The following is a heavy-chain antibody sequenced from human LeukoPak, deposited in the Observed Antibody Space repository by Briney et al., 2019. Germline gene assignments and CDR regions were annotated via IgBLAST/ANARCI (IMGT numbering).Heavy chain of an antibody. J-gene: IGHJ4*02. Sequence: SETLSLTCTVSGGSISSYFWSWIRQPPGKGLEWIGYIYYSGSTNYNPSLESRVTISVDKSKNQFSLKLSSVTAADTAVYYCARSLYSASWYGLDYWGQGTLVNVPS. CDR2: IYYSGST. D-gene: IGHD6-13*01. CDR3: ARSLYSASWYGLDY. V-gene: IGHV4-59*08. CDR1: GGSISSYF.